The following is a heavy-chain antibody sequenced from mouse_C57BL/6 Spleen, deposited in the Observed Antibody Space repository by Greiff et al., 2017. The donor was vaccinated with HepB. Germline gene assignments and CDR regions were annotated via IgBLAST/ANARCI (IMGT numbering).Heavy chain of an antibody. CDR1: GFTFSDYY. J-gene: IGHJ2*01. Sequence: EVQVVESEGGLVQPGSSMKLSCTASGFTFSDYYMAWVRQVPEKGLEWVANINYDGSSTYYLDSLKSRFIISRDNAKNILYLQMSSLKSEDTATYYCARDHDYDGFDYWGQGTTLTVSS. D-gene: IGHD2-4*01. CDR2: INYDGSST. CDR3: ARDHDYDGFDY. V-gene: IGHV5-16*01.